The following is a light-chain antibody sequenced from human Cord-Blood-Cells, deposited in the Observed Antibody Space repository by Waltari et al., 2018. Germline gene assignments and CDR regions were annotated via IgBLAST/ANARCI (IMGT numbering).Light chain of an antibody. J-gene: IGLJ3*02. V-gene: IGLV6-57*01. CDR1: SGSIASNY. CDR3: QSYDSSNPHWV. CDR2: EDN. Sequence: NFMLTQPHFVSESPWKTVTISCTRSSGSIASNYVQWYQQRPGSSPTTVIYEDNQRPPGVPDRFSGSLDSSSNAASLTISGLKTEYEADYYCQSYDSSNPHWVFGGGTKLTVL.